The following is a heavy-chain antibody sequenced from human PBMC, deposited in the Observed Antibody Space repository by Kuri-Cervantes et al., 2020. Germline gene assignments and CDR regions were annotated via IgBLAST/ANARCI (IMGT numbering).Heavy chain of an antibody. D-gene: IGHD5-24*01. CDR3: ASFKMATIRPIWYFDL. J-gene: IGHJ2*01. CDR1: GYTFTSYD. Sequence: SVKVSCKASGYTFTSYDINWVRQATGQGLEWMGGIIPIFGTANYAQKFQGRVTITADESTSTAYMELSSLRSEDTAVYYCASFKMATIRPIWYFDLWGRGTLVTVSS. V-gene: IGHV1-69*13. CDR2: IIPIFGTA.